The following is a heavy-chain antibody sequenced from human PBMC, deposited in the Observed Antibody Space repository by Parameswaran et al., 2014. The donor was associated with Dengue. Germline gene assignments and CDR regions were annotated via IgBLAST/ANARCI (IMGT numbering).Heavy chain of an antibody. Sequence: WIRQPQEGLEWIGEINHSGSTNYNPSLKSRVTISVDTSKNQFSLKLSSVTAADTAVYYCARDQPSVYSSSWYRGWFDPWGQGTLVTVSS. CDR3: ARDQPSVYSSSWYRGWFDP. J-gene: IGHJ5*02. D-gene: IGHD6-13*01. CDR2: INHSGST. V-gene: IGHV4-34*01.